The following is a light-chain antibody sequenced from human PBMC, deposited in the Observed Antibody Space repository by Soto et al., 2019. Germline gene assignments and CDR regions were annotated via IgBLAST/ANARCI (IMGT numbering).Light chain of an antibody. CDR3: CSYASSGTFVL. J-gene: IGLJ2*01. Sequence: QSALTQPASVSGSHGQSITISCSGTSSDVATFNLVSWYQQHPGKAPRLMIYEGNKRPSGISGRFSGSKSDRTASLTISGLQPEDEASYYCCSYASSGTFVLFGGGTKLTVL. CDR2: EGN. CDR1: SSDVATFNL. V-gene: IGLV2-23*03.